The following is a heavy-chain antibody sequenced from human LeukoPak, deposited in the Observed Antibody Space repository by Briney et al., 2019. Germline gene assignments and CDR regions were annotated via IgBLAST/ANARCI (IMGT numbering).Heavy chain of an antibody. D-gene: IGHD1-26*01. CDR3: ARDVGAKHAFDI. J-gene: IGHJ3*02. CDR1: GFTFSSYA. V-gene: IGHV3-21*01. Sequence: PGGSLRLSCAASGFTFSSYAMSWVRQAPGKGLEWVSPISSSSSYIYYADSVKGRFTISRDNAKNSLYLQMNSLRAEDTAVYYCARDVGAKHAFDIWGQGTMVTVSS. CDR2: ISSSSSYI.